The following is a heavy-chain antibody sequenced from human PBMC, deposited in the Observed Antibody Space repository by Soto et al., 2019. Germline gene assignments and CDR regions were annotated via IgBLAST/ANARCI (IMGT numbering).Heavy chain of an antibody. CDR2: INPVNGNT. V-gene: IGHV1-3*01. D-gene: IGHD2-2*01. Sequence: QVQLVQSGAEVKKPGASVMLSCKASGYTFTTYTMNWVRQAPGQRLEWMGWINPVNGNTRSSQKFQDRVNITRDTSALTAYMERRSLRSEDNAVYYCASVKATGQRDPWGQGTLVIVSS. CDR1: GYTFTTYT. CDR3: ASVKATGQRDP. J-gene: IGHJ5*02.